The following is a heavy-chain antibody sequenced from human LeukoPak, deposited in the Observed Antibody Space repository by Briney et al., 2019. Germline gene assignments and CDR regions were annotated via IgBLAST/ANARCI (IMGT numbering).Heavy chain of an antibody. J-gene: IGHJ4*02. V-gene: IGHV4-59*01. CDR2: IRNSGTT. CDR3: ARDSRGGGPDFDY. D-gene: IGHD3-16*01. CDR1: GGSISNYF. Sequence: SETLSLTCTVSGGSISNYFWAWIRQPPGKGLEWIGYIRNSGTTKYNLTLESRVAISLDTSRNQFSLKLSSVTAADTAIYYCARDSRGGGPDFDYWGQGTLVTVSS.